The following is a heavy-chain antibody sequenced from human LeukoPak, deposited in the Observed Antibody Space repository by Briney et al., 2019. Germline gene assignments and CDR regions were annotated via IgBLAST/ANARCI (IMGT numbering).Heavy chain of an antibody. J-gene: IGHJ5*02. D-gene: IGHD2-2*02. CDR2: IYHSGST. CDR3: ARDTSEEYQLLYNWFDP. V-gene: IGHV4-38-2*02. Sequence: SETLSLTCTVSGFSISSGYYWGWIRQPPGKGLEWIGSIYHSGSTYYNPSLKSRVTISVDTSKNQFSLKLSSVTAADTAVYYCARDTSEEYQLLYNWFDPWGQGTLVTVSS. CDR1: GFSISSGYY.